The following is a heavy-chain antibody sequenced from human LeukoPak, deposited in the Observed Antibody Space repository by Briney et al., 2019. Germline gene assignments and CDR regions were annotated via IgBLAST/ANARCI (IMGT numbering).Heavy chain of an antibody. J-gene: IGHJ4*02. D-gene: IGHD2-15*01. CDR1: GYTFTGYY. Sequence: GASVKASCKASGYTFTGYYMHWVRQAPGQGLEWMGWINPNSGGTNYAQKFQGRVTMTRDTSISTAYMELSRLRSDDTAVYYCARGPLAVAALPDLDYWGQGTLVTVSS. CDR2: INPNSGGT. CDR3: ARGPLAVAALPDLDY. V-gene: IGHV1-2*02.